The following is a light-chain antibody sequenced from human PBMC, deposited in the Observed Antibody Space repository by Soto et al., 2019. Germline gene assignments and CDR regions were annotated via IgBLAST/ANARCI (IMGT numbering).Light chain of an antibody. Sequence: DIQMTQSPSTLSASVGDRVTVTCRASQSISTWLAWYQQKPGKAPKLLIYKAPSLESGVPSRFSGSGSGTEFTLTIRSLQPDDFATYYCQQYDSYSWTFGQGTKVDIK. V-gene: IGKV1-5*03. CDR3: QQYDSYSWT. J-gene: IGKJ1*01. CDR1: QSISTW. CDR2: KAP.